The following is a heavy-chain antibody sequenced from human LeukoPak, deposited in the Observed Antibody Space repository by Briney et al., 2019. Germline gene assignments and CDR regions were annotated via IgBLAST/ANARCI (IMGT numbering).Heavy chain of an antibody. Sequence: ASVKVSCKASGYTFTSYYMHWVRQAPGQGLEWMGIINPSGGSTSYAQKSQGRVTMTRDTSTSTVYMELSSLRSEDTAVYYCARELAGDYYDSSGYYPFDYWGQGTLVTVSS. CDR2: INPSGGST. CDR3: ARELAGDYYDSSGYYPFDY. D-gene: IGHD3-22*01. CDR1: GYTFTSYY. J-gene: IGHJ4*02. V-gene: IGHV1-46*01.